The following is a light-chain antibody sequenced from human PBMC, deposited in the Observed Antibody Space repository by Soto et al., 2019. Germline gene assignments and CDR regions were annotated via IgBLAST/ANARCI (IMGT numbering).Light chain of an antibody. V-gene: IGLV2-14*01. CDR3: SSYGSTSTRYV. Sequence: QSALTQPASVSGSPGQSITIACTGTSRDVGGYNYVSWYQQHPGKAPKLMIYEVSNRPSGVSNRFSGSKSGNTASLTISGLQAEDEAYYFCSSYGSTSTRYVFGTGTKVTVL. CDR1: SRDVGGYNY. CDR2: EVS. J-gene: IGLJ1*01.